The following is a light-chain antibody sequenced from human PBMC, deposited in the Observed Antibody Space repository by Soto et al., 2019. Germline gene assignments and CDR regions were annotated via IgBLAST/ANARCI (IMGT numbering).Light chain of an antibody. J-gene: IGKJ4*01. CDR1: HTINTN. CDR2: GSS. Sequence: EIVMTQSQATLSVSPAERATLSCSASHTINTNLAWYQQKPGQAPRLLIYGSSTMSTGIPVRFSGSGSGTDFTVTIGSLQSEDSAVYYCQQYNDWPLTFGGGTKVEIK. CDR3: QQYNDWPLT. V-gene: IGKV3-15*01.